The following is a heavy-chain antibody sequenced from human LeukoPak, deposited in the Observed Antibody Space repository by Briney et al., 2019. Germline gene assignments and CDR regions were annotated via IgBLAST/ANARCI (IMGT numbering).Heavy chain of an antibody. CDR3: ARYAGDYYDSSGFYYFDY. Sequence: ASVKVSCKASGYTFTSYYMHWVRQAPGQGLEWMGIINPSGGSTSYAQKFQGRVTMTRDTSTSTVYMELSSLRSEDTAVYYCARYAGDYYDSSGFYYFDYWGQGTLVTVSS. CDR1: GYTFTSYY. J-gene: IGHJ4*02. D-gene: IGHD3-22*01. CDR2: INPSGGST. V-gene: IGHV1-46*01.